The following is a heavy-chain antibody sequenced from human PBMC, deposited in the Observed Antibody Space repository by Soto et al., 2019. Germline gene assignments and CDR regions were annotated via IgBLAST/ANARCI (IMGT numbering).Heavy chain of an antibody. D-gene: IGHD3-10*01. J-gene: IGHJ5*02. Sequence: GGSLRLSCAASVFPFSVYALHLVRQGPGKGLEWVASITRSGNDVYDADSVKGRFTISGDNAEDSLWLQMSSRRAEDTAIYYCATDSGVSFTYGPIPPTRFAPWAQGTCVTLSS. CDR1: VFPFSVYA. V-gene: IGHV3-21*01. CDR2: ITRSGNDV. CDR3: ATDSGVSFTYGPIPPTRFAP.